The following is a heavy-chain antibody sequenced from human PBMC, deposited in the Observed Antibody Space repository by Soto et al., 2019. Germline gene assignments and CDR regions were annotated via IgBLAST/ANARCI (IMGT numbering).Heavy chain of an antibody. J-gene: IGHJ5*02. CDR1: GGTFSSYA. CDR3: ARANIGVATREIDWFHP. V-gene: IGHV1-69*01. D-gene: IGHD6-13*01. Sequence: QVQLVQSGAEVKKPGSSVKVSCKASGGTFSSYAISWVRQAPGQGLEWMGGIIPIFGTANYAQKFQGRVTITADESTSTAQMELGSLRSEDTAVYYCARANIGVATREIDWFHPWRQGTLVTVSS. CDR2: IIPIFGTA.